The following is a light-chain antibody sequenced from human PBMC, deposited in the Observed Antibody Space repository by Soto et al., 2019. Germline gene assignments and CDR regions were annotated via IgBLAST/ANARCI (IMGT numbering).Light chain of an antibody. V-gene: IGLV2-14*01. CDR3: SSYTSSSTLLYV. Sequence: QSALTQPASVSGSPGQSITISCTGTSSYVGGYNYVSWYQQHPGKAPKLMIYDVSNRPSGVSNRFSGSQSGNTASLTISGLQAEDEADYYCSSYTSSSTLLYVFGTGTKLTVL. CDR1: SSYVGGYNY. CDR2: DVS. J-gene: IGLJ1*01.